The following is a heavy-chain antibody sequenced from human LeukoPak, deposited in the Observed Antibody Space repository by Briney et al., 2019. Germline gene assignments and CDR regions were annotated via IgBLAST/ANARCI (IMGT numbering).Heavy chain of an antibody. Sequence: SETLSLTCSVSGGSISGYYWSWIRQPPGEGLEWIAYIHDTGRTNHNPSLKSRVSISVDTSKNRFSLQLSSVTAADTAVYYCARNTENSGNGDFWGQGTLVTVSS. D-gene: IGHD3-10*01. CDR3: ARNTENSGNGDF. CDR2: IHDTGRT. V-gene: IGHV4-59*01. CDR1: GGSISGYY. J-gene: IGHJ4*02.